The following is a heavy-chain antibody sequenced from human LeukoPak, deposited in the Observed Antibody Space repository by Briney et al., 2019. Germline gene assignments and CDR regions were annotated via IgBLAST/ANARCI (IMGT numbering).Heavy chain of an antibody. Sequence: ASVKVSCKAAGYTFTSYGNSWVRQAPGQGLEWMGWISAYNGNTNYAQKLQGRVTMTTDTSTSTAYMELRSLRSDDTAVYYCARDVIAVDALNWFHPWGQGTLVTVSS. CDR2: ISAYNGNT. D-gene: IGHD6-19*01. CDR3: ARDVIAVDALNWFHP. CDR1: GYTFTSYG. J-gene: IGHJ5*02. V-gene: IGHV1-18*01.